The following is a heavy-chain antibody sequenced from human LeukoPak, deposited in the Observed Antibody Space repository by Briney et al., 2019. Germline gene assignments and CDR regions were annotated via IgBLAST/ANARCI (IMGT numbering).Heavy chain of an antibody. J-gene: IGHJ4*02. V-gene: IGHV1-18*01. CDR3: ARDRSSSSWYRY. CDR1: GYTFTSYG. CDR2: ISGYNGNT. Sequence: ASVKVSCEASGYTFTSYGISWLRQAPGQGLEWLGWISGYNGNTNYAQKFQGRVTMTTDTPTSTAYMDLRSLRPDDTAVYYCARDRSSSSWYRYWGQGTLVTVSS. D-gene: IGHD6-13*01.